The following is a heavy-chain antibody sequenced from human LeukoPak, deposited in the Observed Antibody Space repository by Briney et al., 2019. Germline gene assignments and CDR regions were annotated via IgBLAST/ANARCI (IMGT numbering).Heavy chain of an antibody. J-gene: IGHJ4*02. CDR3: ARNPVRGWYGDYDNTRGQTAY. V-gene: IGHV4-39*07. D-gene: IGHD4-17*01. CDR2: IYYSGST. Sequence: PSETLSLTCTVSGGSISSSSYYWGWIRQPPGKGREWIGSIYYSGSTYYNPSLKSRVTISVDTSKNQFSLKLSSVTAADTAVYYCARNPVRGWYGDYDNTRGQTAYWGQGTLVTVSS. CDR1: GGSISSSSYY.